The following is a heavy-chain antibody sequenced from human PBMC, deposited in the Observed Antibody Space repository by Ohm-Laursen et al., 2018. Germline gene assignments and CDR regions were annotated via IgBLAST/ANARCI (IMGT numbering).Heavy chain of an antibody. CDR2: ISSSGTNI. V-gene: IGHV3-48*03. D-gene: IGHD1-26*01. Sequence: SLRLSCTASGFTFSNYEMNWVRQAPGKGLEWVSYISSSGTNIHYADSVKGRFTISRDNAKNSLYLQMNSLRAEDTAVYYCARNRVGLSLDYWGQGTLVTVSS. J-gene: IGHJ4*02. CDR1: GFTFSNYE. CDR3: ARNRVGLSLDY.